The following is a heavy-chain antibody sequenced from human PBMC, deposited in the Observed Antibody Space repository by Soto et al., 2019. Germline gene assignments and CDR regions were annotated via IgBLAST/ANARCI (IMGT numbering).Heavy chain of an antibody. J-gene: IGHJ5*02. V-gene: IGHV4-30-4*01. CDR2: IYYSGST. Sequence: SETLSVTCTVSCGSISSCDYYWSWIRQPPGKGLEWIGYIYYSGSTYYNPSLKSRVTISVDTSKNQFSLKLSSVTAADTAVYYCARVHDISGYYHPWFDPRGQGTLVTVS. CDR3: ARVHDISGYYHPWFDP. D-gene: IGHD3-22*01. CDR1: CGSISSCDYY.